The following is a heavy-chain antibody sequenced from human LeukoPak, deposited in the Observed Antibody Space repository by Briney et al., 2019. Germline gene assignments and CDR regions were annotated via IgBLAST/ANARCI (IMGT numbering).Heavy chain of an antibody. J-gene: IGHJ4*02. Sequence: ASVKVSCKASGYTFTSYAMNWVRQAPGQGIEWMGWINTNTGNPTYAQGSAGRFVFSLDTSVSTAYLQISSLKAEDTAVYYCARITMVRGVTRIPDYWGQGTLVTVSS. D-gene: IGHD3-10*01. CDR1: GYTFTSYA. V-gene: IGHV7-4-1*02. CDR2: INTNTGNP. CDR3: ARITMVRGVTRIPDY.